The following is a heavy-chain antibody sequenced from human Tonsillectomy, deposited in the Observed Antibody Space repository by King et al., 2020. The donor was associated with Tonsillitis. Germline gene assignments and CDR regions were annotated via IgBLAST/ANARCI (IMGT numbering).Heavy chain of an antibody. CDR3: ASRNSRTGYYYYMDV. Sequence: QVQLVESGGGVVQPGRSLRLSCAASGFSPSRYGMHWVRQAPGKGLEWVAVIWADGTAKYGADSVRGRFTISRDTSKNTLYLQLNSLRAEDTAVYYCASRNSRTGYYYYMDVWGKGTPVTVSS. J-gene: IGHJ6*03. CDR2: IWADGTAK. V-gene: IGHV3-33*08. CDR1: GFSPSRYG. D-gene: IGHD2/OR15-2a*01.